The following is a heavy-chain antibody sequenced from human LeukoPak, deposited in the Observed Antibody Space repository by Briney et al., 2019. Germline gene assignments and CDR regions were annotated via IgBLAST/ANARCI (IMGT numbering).Heavy chain of an antibody. CDR1: GFTFSLYA. J-gene: IGHJ4*02. CDR2: MNQDGSEK. CDR3: ARDGVATIWGIIDY. V-gene: IGHV3-7*01. Sequence: GGSLRLSCAASGFTFSLYAMSWVRQAPGKGLEWVASMNQDGSEKYYADSVKGRFTISRDNAKNSLYLQINSLRAEDTAVYYCARDGVATIWGIIDYWGQGTLLTVSS. D-gene: IGHD5-12*01.